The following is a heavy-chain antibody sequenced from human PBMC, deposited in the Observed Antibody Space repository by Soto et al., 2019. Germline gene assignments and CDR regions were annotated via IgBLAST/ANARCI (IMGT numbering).Heavy chain of an antibody. D-gene: IGHD3-10*01. V-gene: IGHV3-30-3*01. CDR2: ISYDGNYK. Sequence: PGGSLRLSCAASGFSFSTYNMNWVRQAPGKGLEWVAVISYDGNYKYYADSVQGRFTISRDNSKNTLYLQMNSLRAEDTAVYYCARAPDYGSGSSRRYWYLDLWGRGTLVTVSS. CDR1: GFSFSTYN. CDR3: ARAPDYGSGSSRRYWYLDL. J-gene: IGHJ2*01.